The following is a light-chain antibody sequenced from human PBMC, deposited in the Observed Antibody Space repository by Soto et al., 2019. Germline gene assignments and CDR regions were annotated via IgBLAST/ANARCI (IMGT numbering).Light chain of an antibody. CDR1: QRVYKNF. CDR3: QQSGSSPPT. Sequence: EIVLTQSPGTMYLSPGESATLSCKASQRVYKNFLDWYQQKPGQAPRLLINGASNRATGIPDRFSGSGSGTDSSLTIARLEPEDFAVYFCQQSGSSPPTFGGGTKVAIK. CDR2: GAS. J-gene: IGKJ4*01. V-gene: IGKV3-20*01.